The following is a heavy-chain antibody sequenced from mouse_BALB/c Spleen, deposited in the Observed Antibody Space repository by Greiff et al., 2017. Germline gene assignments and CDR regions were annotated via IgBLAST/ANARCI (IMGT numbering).Heavy chain of an antibody. J-gene: IGHJ2*01. V-gene: IGHV1-63*02. D-gene: IGHD4-1*02. CDR1: GYTFTNYW. CDR3: ARGATGTLYFDY. Sequence: QVQLQQSGAELVRPGTSVKISCKASGYTFTNYWLGWVKQRPGHGLEWIGDIYPGGGYTNYNEKFKGKATLTADTSSSTAYMQLSSLTSEDSAVYFCARGATGTLYFDYWGQGTTLTVSS. CDR2: IYPGGGYT.